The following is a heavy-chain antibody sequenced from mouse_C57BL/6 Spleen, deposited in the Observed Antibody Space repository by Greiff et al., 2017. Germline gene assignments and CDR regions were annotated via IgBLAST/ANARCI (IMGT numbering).Heavy chain of an antibody. D-gene: IGHD2-2*01. CDR3: AVYYGYDGYAMDY. CDR2: ISDGGSYT. CDR1: GFTFSSYA. J-gene: IGHJ4*01. V-gene: IGHV5-4*03. Sequence: EVKLVESGGGLVKPGGSLKLSCAASGFTFSSYAMSWVRQTPEKRLEWVATISDGGSYTYYPDNVKGRFTISRDNAKNNLYLQMSHLKSEDTAMYYCAVYYGYDGYAMDYWGQGTSVTVSS.